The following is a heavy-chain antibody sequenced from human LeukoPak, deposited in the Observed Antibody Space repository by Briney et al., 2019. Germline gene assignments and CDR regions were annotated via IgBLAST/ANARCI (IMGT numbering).Heavy chain of an antibody. Sequence: PSETLSLTCAVSGDSISSGGYSWSWIRQPPGKGLEWIGYIYHSGSTYYNPSLKSRVTISVDRSKNQFSLKLSSVTAADTAVYYCARGNSGYDPGWFDPWGQGTLVTVSS. CDR3: ARGNSGYDPGWFDP. CDR1: GDSISSGGYS. J-gene: IGHJ5*02. CDR2: IYHSGST. V-gene: IGHV4-30-2*01. D-gene: IGHD5-12*01.